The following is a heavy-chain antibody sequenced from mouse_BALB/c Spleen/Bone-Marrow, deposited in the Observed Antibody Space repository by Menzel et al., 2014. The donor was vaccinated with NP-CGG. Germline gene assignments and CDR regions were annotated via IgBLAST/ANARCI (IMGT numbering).Heavy chain of an antibody. CDR1: GFTFSSYG. Sequence: EVHLVESGGGLVQPGGSLKLSCAASGFTFSSYGMSWVRQTPDKRLELVATINSNGGSTYYPDSVKGRFTISRDNAKNTLYLQMSSLKSEDTAMYYCARERYYGNGRIFEYWGQGTTLTASS. CDR3: ARERYYGNGRIFEY. D-gene: IGHD1-1*01. V-gene: IGHV5-6-3*01. CDR2: INSNGGST. J-gene: IGHJ2*01.